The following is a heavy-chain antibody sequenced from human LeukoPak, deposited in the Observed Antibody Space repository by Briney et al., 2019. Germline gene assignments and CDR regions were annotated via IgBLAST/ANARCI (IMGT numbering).Heavy chain of an antibody. CDR1: GFTFSSYG. CDR2: ISYDGSNI. CDR3: ASSLWFGELLFDIDY. J-gene: IGHJ4*02. D-gene: IGHD3-10*01. V-gene: IGHV3-30*03. Sequence: GGSLRLSCAAPGFTFSSYGMHWVRQAPGKGLEWVAVISYDGSNIYYADSVKGRFTISRDNSKNTLYLQMNSLRAEDTAVYSCASSLWFGELLFDIDYWGQGTLVTVSS.